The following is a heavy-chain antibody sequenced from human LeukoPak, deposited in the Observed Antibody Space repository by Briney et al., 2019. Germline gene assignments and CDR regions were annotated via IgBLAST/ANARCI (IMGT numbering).Heavy chain of an antibody. V-gene: IGHV3-23*01. Sequence: GGSLRLSCVASGFTFPNYAMSWVRQAPGKGLEWVSGINAGGRYSYYADSVKGRFTISRDNSKNTLYLQMNSLRVEDTAMYYCGKELDYGDYLDYWGQGTLVTVSS. J-gene: IGHJ4*02. CDR2: INAGGRYS. D-gene: IGHD4-17*01. CDR3: GKELDYGDYLDY. CDR1: GFTFPNYA.